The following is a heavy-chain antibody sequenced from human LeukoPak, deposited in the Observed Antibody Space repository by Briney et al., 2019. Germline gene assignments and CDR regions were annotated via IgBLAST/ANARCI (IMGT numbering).Heavy chain of an antibody. V-gene: IGHV1-18*01. Sequence: ASVTVSCKASGYTFTSYGISWVRQAPGQGLEWMGWISAYNGNTNYAQKLQGRVTMTTDTSTSTAYMELSSLRSEDTAVYYCARGMTTVTTFDYWGQGTLVTVSS. CDR1: GYTFTSYG. J-gene: IGHJ4*02. D-gene: IGHD4-11*01. CDR2: ISAYNGNT. CDR3: ARGMTTVTTFDY.